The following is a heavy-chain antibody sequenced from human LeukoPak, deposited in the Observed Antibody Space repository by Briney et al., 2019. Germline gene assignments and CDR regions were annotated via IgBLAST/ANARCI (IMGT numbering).Heavy chain of an antibody. Sequence: GGSLRLSCAASGFTFSSYNMNWVRQAPGKGLEYIGRIQSKSDGGTTDYAAPVKGRFTISRDDSKSTLYLQMNSLKTDDTAVYYCATGTRRDRFDYWGQGTLVTVSS. D-gene: IGHD5-24*01. CDR2: IQSKSDGGTT. CDR1: GFTFSSYN. J-gene: IGHJ4*02. V-gene: IGHV3-15*01. CDR3: ATGTRRDRFDY.